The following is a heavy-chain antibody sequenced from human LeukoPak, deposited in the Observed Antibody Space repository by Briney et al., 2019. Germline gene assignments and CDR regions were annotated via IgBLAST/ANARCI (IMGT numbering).Heavy chain of an antibody. CDR1: GFTFSTYG. CDR3: AKDLQYNNWYFTY. V-gene: IGHV3-23*01. J-gene: IGHJ4*02. CDR2: ISGSNDNT. Sequence: PGGSLRLSCAASGFTFSTYGMSSVRQAPGKGLEWVSTISGSNDNTYYADSVKGRFTISRDISKNTLYLQMNSLRAEDTAVYYCAKDLQYNNWYFTYWGQGTLVTVSS. D-gene: IGHD1-1*01.